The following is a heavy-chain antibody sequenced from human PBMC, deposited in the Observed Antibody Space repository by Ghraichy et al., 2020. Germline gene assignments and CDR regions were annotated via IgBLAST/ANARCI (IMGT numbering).Heavy chain of an antibody. CDR3: ASEEEAGTAGVNWFDP. CDR1: GGSISSSSYY. J-gene: IGHJ5*02. D-gene: IGHD6-13*01. V-gene: IGHV4-39*01. Sequence: SQTLSLTCTVSGGSISSSSYYWGWIRQPPGKGLEWIGSIYYSGSTYYNPSLKSRVTISVDTSKNQFSLKLSSVTAADTAVYYCASEEEAGTAGVNWFDPWGQGTLVTVSS. CDR2: IYYSGST.